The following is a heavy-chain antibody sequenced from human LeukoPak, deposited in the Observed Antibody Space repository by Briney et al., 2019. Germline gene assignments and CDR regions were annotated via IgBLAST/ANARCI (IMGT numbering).Heavy chain of an antibody. CDR2: SYYSGST. V-gene: IGHV4-59*08. J-gene: IGHJ4*02. D-gene: IGHD2-15*01. Sequence: PSETLSITCTGPGGSISGNYWSWIRQPPGKGLEWIGYSYYSGSTNYNPSLKSRVTISIDTSNNQFSLTLRSVTVADTAVYYCARVAVVPGPGYFDHWGQGTLVTVSS. CDR3: ARVAVVPGPGYFDH. CDR1: GGSISGNY.